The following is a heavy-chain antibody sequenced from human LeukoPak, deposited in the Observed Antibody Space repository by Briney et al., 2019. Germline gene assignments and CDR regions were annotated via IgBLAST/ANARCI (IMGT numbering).Heavy chain of an antibody. D-gene: IGHD3-3*01. V-gene: IGHV1-18*04. J-gene: IGHJ4*02. CDR3: ARHPAHTYYDFWSGYYHTYYFDY. Sequence: ASVKVSCKASGYTFTGYYMHWVRQAPGQGLEWMGWISAYNGNTNYAQKLRGRVTMTTDTSTSTAYMELRSLRSDDTAVYYCARHPAHTYYDFWSGYYHTYYFDYWGQGTLVTVSS. CDR1: GYTFTGYY. CDR2: ISAYNGNT.